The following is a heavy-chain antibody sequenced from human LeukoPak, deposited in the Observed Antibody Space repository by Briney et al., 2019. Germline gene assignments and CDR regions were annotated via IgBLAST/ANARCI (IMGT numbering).Heavy chain of an antibody. D-gene: IGHD6-13*01. CDR2: ISAYNGNT. CDR1: GYTFTSYG. J-gene: IGHJ6*02. V-gene: IGHV1-18*01. CDR3: ARGSVGSSWLYYYYYYGMDV. Sequence: ASVKVSCKASGYTFTSYGISWVRQAPAQGLEWMGWISAYNGNTNYAQKIQGRVTMTTDTSTSTAYMELRRLRSDDTAVYYCARGSVGSSWLYYYYYYGMDVWGQGTTVTVSS.